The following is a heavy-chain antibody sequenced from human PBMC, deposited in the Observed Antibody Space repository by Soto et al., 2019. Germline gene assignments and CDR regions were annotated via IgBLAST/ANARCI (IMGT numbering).Heavy chain of an antibody. V-gene: IGHV1-24*01. CDR3: ATGVLCTEAVYASCYYYYGMDV. J-gene: IGHJ6*02. CDR2: FDPEDGET. Sequence: GASVKVSCKVSGYTLTELSMHWVRQAPGKGLEWMGGFDPEDGETIYAQKFQGRVTMTEGTSTDTAYMELSSLRSEDTAVYYCATGVLCTEAVYASCYYYYGMDVWGQGTTVTVSS. CDR1: GYTLTELS. D-gene: IGHD2-8*01.